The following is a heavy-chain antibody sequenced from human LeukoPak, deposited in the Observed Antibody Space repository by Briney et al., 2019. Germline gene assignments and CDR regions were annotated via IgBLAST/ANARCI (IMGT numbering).Heavy chain of an antibody. CDR1: GFTFSSYG. CDR3: AKAHYGDYGPWWFDP. J-gene: IGHJ5*02. V-gene: IGHV3-23*01. CDR2: ISNSGGST. D-gene: IGHD4-17*01. Sequence: GGSLRLSCAASGFTFSSYGMSWVRQAPGKGLEWVSSISNSGGSTYYADSVKGRFTISRDNSRNTLYLQMNSLRAEDTAVYYCAKAHYGDYGPWWFDPWGQGTLVTVSS.